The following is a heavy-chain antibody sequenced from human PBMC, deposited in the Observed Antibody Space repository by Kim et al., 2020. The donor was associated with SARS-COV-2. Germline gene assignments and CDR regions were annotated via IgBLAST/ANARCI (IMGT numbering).Heavy chain of an antibody. V-gene: IGHV4-59*08. Sequence: AETLSLTCTVSGASISSYHWSWIRQPPGKGLEWIGYICYRGGTNYNPSLKSRITVSGDTSNNQLSLKLTSVTAADTDGYYCERQKGGAMVGFDSWGPGSL. CDR1: GASISSYH. CDR3: ERQKGGAMVGFDS. CDR2: ICYRGGT. J-gene: IGHJ4*02. D-gene: IGHD5-18*01.